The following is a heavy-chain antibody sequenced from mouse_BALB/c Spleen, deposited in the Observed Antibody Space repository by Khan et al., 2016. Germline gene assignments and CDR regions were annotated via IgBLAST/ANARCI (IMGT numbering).Heavy chain of an antibody. Sequence: VQLKESGAELVKPGASVKLSCTASGFNIKDTYMHWVKQRPEQGLEWIGRIDPANGNTKYDPKFQGKATITADTSSNTAYLQLSSLTSEDTAVVYCARSPYDYDVGFAYWGQGTLVTVSA. CDR2: IDPANGNT. D-gene: IGHD2-4*01. V-gene: IGHV14-3*02. CDR1: GFNIKDTY. CDR3: ARSPYDYDVGFAY. J-gene: IGHJ3*01.